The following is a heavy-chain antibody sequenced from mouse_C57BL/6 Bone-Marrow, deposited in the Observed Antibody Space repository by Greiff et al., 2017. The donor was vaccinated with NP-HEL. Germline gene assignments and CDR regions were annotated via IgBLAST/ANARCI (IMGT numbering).Heavy chain of an antibody. D-gene: IGHD4-1*01. CDR2: ISYDGSN. CDR3: ARKPKLGPSMDY. J-gene: IGHJ4*01. CDR1: GYSITSGYY. Sequence: ESGPGLVKPSQSLSLTCSVTGYSITSGYYWNWIRQFPGNKLEWMGYISYDGSNNYNPSLKNRISITRDTSKNQFFLKLNSVTTEDTATYYCARKPKLGPSMDYWGQGTSVTVSS. V-gene: IGHV3-6*01.